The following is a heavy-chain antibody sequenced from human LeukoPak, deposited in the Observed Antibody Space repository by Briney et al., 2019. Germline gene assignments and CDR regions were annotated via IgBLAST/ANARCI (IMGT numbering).Heavy chain of an antibody. CDR3: ARDGYYYDSSGYRLFDY. J-gene: IGHJ4*02. Sequence: PSETLSLTCTVSGGSISSYYWSWIRQPAGKGLEWIGRIYTSGSTNYNPSLKSRVTMSVDTSRNQFSLKLSSVTAADTAVYYCARDGYYYDSSGYRLFDYWGQGTLVTVSS. CDR1: GGSISSYY. CDR2: IYTSGST. V-gene: IGHV4-4*07. D-gene: IGHD3-22*01.